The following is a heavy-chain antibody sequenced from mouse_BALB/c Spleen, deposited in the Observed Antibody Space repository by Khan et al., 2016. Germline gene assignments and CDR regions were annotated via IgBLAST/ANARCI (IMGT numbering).Heavy chain of an antibody. J-gene: IGHJ2*01. CDR2: ISSGSSTI. D-gene: IGHD4-1*01. CDR1: GFTFSSFG. V-gene: IGHV5-17*02. Sequence: EVELVESGGGLVQPGGSRKLSCAASGFTFSSFGMHWVRQAPEKGLEWVAYISSGSSTIYYADTAKGRFTISRDNPKNTLFLQMTSLRSEDTAMYYCARLGYYFDYWGQGTTLTVSS. CDR3: ARLGYYFDY.